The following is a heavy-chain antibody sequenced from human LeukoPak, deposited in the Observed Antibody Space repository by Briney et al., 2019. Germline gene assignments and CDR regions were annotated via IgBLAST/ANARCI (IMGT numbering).Heavy chain of an antibody. V-gene: IGHV4-59*01. CDR3: ARDQIRFGGSPGMDV. CDR2: IFYNNGST. J-gene: IGHJ6*04. D-gene: IGHD3-10*01. Sequence: SETLSLTCNVSGGSMRSFYWSWIRQSPGKGLEWIGYIFYNNGSTNYNPSLKSRVTISVDTSKKQFSLKLSSVTAADTAVYYCARDQIRFGGSPGMDVWGKGTTVTVSS. CDR1: GGSMRSFY.